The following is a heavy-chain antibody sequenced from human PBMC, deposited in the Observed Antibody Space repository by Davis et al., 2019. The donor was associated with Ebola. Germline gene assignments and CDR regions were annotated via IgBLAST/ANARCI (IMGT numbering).Heavy chain of an antibody. J-gene: IGHJ6*02. V-gene: IGHV3-53*01. CDR3: ARDGYNEYYGMDV. CDR1: GFTFRRYA. CDR2: IYSGGST. D-gene: IGHD5-24*01. Sequence: PGGFLRLSCAASGFTFRRYAMSWVRQAPGKGLEWVSVIYSGGSTYYADSVRGRFTISRDNSKNTLYVQMNSLRAEDTAVYYCARDGYNEYYGMDVWGQGTTVTVSS.